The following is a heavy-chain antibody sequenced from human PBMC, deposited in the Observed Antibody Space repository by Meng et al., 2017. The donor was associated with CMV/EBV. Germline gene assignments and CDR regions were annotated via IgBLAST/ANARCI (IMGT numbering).Heavy chain of an antibody. J-gene: IGHJ5*02. CDR1: GFSLSTSGVG. Sequence: QFTVQESGPTLVKPTQTLTLTCTFSGFSLSTSGVGVGLIPQTPGKAPEWLALIYWDDDKRYSPSLKSRLTITEDTSKNQVVLTMTNMDPVDTATYYCAHRGRIAAAGTDWFDPWGQGTLVTVSS. D-gene: IGHD6-13*01. V-gene: IGHV2-5*02. CDR3: AHRGRIAAAGTDWFDP. CDR2: IYWDDDK.